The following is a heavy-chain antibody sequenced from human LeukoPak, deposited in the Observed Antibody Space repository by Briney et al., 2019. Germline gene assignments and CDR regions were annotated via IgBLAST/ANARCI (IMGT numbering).Heavy chain of an antibody. CDR3: AKDLHYNDGRWEFDP. CDR1: GFTFSTFA. Sequence: GGSLRLSCAASGFTFSTFAMTWLRQAPGKGLEWVSGVVGGGTTYYADSVKGRFTLSKDNSKKTVYLQMNSLRVEDTAIYYCAKDLHYNDGRWEFDPWGQGTLVTVSS. V-gene: IGHV3-23*01. D-gene: IGHD5-24*01. CDR2: VVGGGTT. J-gene: IGHJ5*02.